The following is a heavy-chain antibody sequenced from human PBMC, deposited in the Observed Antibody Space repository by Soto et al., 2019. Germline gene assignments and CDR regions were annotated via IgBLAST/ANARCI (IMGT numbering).Heavy chain of an antibody. CDR2: INAANGDT. CDR3: ARKDYYGSGSYHFDY. J-gene: IGHJ4*02. D-gene: IGHD3-10*01. Sequence: QVQLVQSGAEVKEPGASVKVSCKASGYTFSTYPIHWVRQAPGQSLEWMGWINAANGDTGYSQKFQGRVTITRDTSASTADMELSSLRSEDTAVYYCARKDYYGSGSYHFDYWGQGTLVTVSS. V-gene: IGHV1-3*01. CDR1: GYTFSTYP.